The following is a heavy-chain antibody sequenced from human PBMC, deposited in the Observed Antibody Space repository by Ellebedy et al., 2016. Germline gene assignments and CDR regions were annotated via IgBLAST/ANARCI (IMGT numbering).Heavy chain of an antibody. V-gene: IGHV5-51*01. CDR1: GYSFTSYW. CDR3: ARLFFYYYYMDV. Sequence: GGSLRLSXEGSGYSFTSYWIGWVRQMPGKGLEWMGIIYPGDSDTRYSPSFQGQVTISADKSSSTAYLQWSSLKASDTAMYYCARLFFYYYYMDVWGKGTTVTVSS. CDR2: IYPGDSDT. D-gene: IGHD3-3*01. J-gene: IGHJ6*03.